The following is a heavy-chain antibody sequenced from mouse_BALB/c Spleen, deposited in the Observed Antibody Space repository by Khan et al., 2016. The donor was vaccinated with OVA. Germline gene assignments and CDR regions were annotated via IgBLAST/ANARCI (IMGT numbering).Heavy chain of an antibody. J-gene: IGHJ2*01. CDR3: ARVYGGDFDY. V-gene: IGHV3-2*02. Sequence: EVQLVESGPGLVKPSQSLSLTCTVTGYSITSDYAWNWIRQFPGNKLEWLGFFSYSGKTNYNPSLQSRISITRDTSKNQFFLQLNSGTTEDTATYYCARVYGGDFDYWGQGTTLTVSS. D-gene: IGHD1-1*01. CDR2: FSYSGKT. CDR1: GYSITSDYA.